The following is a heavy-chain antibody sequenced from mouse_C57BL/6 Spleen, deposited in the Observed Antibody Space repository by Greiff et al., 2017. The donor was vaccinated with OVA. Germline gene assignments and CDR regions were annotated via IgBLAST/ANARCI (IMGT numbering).Heavy chain of an antibody. CDR3: AREFYWYFDV. Sequence: EVQVVESGGGLVKPGGSLKLSCAASGFTFSDYGMHWVRQAPEKGLEWVAYISSGSSTIYYAYTVKGRFTISRDNAKNTLFLQMTSLRSEDTAMYYCAREFYWYFDVWGTGTTVTVSS. CDR2: ISSGSSTI. J-gene: IGHJ1*03. V-gene: IGHV5-17*01. CDR1: GFTFSDYG.